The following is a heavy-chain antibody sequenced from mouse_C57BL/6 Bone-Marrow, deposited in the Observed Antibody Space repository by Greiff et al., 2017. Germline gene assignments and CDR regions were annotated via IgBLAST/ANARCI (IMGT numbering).Heavy chain of an antibody. CDR1: GYTFTDYE. V-gene: IGHV1-15*01. J-gene: IGHJ4*01. Sequence: QVQLQQSGAELVRPGASVKLSCKASGYTFTDYEMHWVKQTPVHGLEWIGAIDPETGGTAYNQKFKGKAILTADKSSSTAYMELSSLTSEDSAVYYCTRSPFFAVDYWGQGTSVTVSS. CDR3: TRSPFFAVDY. CDR2: IDPETGGT.